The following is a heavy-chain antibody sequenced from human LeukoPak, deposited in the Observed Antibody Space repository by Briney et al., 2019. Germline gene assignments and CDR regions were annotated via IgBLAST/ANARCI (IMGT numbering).Heavy chain of an antibody. Sequence: PSGTLSLTCSISGDSIRSGNWWSWVRQPPGKGLEWIGEIWHTGGTNYNPSLGSRVTISLAKSNIQFSLNLRSVTAADTAIYYCARTRINCYSFCGFDIWGQGTKVTISS. CDR2: IWHTGGT. D-gene: IGHD2-21*01. J-gene: IGHJ3*02. CDR3: ARTRINCYSFCGFDI. V-gene: IGHV4-4*02. CDR1: GDSIRSGNW.